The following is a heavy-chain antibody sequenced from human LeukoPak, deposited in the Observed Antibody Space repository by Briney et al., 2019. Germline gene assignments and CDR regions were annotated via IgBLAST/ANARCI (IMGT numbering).Heavy chain of an antibody. J-gene: IGHJ3*02. CDR3: ARHLRARPFDI. Sequence: GESLQISCKGSGYIFTTYWIGWVRQMPGKGLEWMGIIYPGDSNTRYSPSFQGQATISADKSISTAYLQWSSLKASDTAMYYCARHLRARPFDIWGQGTMVTVSS. V-gene: IGHV5-51*01. CDR2: IYPGDSNT. D-gene: IGHD3-3*01. CDR1: GYIFTTYW.